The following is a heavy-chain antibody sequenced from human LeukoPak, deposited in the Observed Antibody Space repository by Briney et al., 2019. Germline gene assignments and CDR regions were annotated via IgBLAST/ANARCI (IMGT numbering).Heavy chain of an antibody. Sequence: PGGSLRLSCAAPGFTFSSYAMSWVRQAPGKGLEWVSAISGSGGSTYYADSVKGRFTISRDNSKNTLYLQMNSLRAEDTAVYYCAKIGANQLLGWFDPWGQGTLVTVSS. CDR1: GFTFSSYA. CDR2: ISGSGGST. V-gene: IGHV3-23*01. J-gene: IGHJ5*02. CDR3: AKIGANQLLGWFDP. D-gene: IGHD2-2*01.